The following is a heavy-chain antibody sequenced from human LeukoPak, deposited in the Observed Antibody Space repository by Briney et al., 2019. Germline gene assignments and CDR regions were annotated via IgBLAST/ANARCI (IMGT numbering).Heavy chain of an antibody. J-gene: IGHJ4*02. CDR3: AKVPAAAAGPYHY. CDR1: GFTVSSNY. Sequence: PGGSLRLSCAASGFTVSSNYMSWVRQPPGKGLEWVSVIYAGGSTYYGDSVKGRFTISRDNSKNTLYLQMNSLRAEDTAVYYCAKVPAAAAGPYHYWGQGTLVTVSS. V-gene: IGHV3-53*05. CDR2: IYAGGST. D-gene: IGHD6-13*01.